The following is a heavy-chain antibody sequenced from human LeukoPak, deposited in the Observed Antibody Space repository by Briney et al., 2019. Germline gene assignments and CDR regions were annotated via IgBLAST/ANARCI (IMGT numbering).Heavy chain of an antibody. CDR2: IYYGGST. CDR1: GGSISSSSYY. CDR3: ARLIRSVVTPDY. J-gene: IGHJ4*02. V-gene: IGHV4-39*01. D-gene: IGHD4-23*01. Sequence: SETLSLTCTVSGGSISSSSYYWGWIRQPPGKGLEWIGSIYYGGSTYYNPSLKSRVTISVDTSKNQFSLKLSSVTAADTAVYYCARLIRSVVTPDYWGQGTLVTVSS.